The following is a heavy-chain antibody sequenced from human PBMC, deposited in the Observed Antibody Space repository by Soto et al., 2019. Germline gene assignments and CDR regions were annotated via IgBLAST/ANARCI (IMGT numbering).Heavy chain of an antibody. CDR3: ARPLWIDDYNLGYFDL. D-gene: IGHD4-4*01. Sequence: QVQLVESGGGVVQPGRSLRLSCAASGFTFSSYAMHWVRQAPGKGLKWVAVISYDGSNKYYADSVKGRFTISIDNSKNTLYLQMNSLRAEDTAVYYCARPLWIDDYNLGYFDLWGRGTLVTVSS. V-gene: IGHV3-30-3*01. J-gene: IGHJ2*01. CDR2: ISYDGSNK. CDR1: GFTFSSYA.